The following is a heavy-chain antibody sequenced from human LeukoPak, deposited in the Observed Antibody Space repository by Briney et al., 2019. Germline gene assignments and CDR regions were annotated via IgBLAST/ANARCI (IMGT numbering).Heavy chain of an antibody. CDR2: VNQDGSEK. D-gene: IGHD2-15*01. Sequence: GGSLRLSCAASGFTSSNYWMTWVRQAPGKGLEWVANVNQDGSEKYYVDSLKGRFTISRDNAKNSLYLQMSSLRAEDTALYYCATSTAGYDYWGQGTRFTVSS. J-gene: IGHJ4*02. CDR1: GFTSSNYW. CDR3: ATSTAGYDY. V-gene: IGHV3-7*05.